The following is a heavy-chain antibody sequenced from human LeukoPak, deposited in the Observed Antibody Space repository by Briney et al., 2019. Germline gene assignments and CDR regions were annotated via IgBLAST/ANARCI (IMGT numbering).Heavy chain of an antibody. Sequence: GGSLRLSCAASGFTFSNYWMSWVRQAPGKGLEWVANIKQDGSEKYYVDSVKGRFTISRDNAKNSLYLQMNSLRAEDTAVYYCARARTYYYDSSGLWYFDLWGRGTLVTVSS. D-gene: IGHD3-22*01. CDR1: GFTFSNYW. J-gene: IGHJ2*01. CDR3: ARARTYYYDSSGLWYFDL. CDR2: IKQDGSEK. V-gene: IGHV3-7*03.